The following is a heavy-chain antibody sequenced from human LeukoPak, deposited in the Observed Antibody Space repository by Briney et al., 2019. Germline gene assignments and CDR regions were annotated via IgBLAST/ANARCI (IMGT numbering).Heavy chain of an antibody. V-gene: IGHV4-59*08. Sequence: SETLSLTCTVSGGSISTYYWSWIRQPSGKGLEWIGYIYYSGSTNYNPSLKSRVTILVDTSKNQFSLKLSSVTAADTAVYYCARHLTGYCTNGVCHGGLDYWGQGTLVTVSS. CDR1: GGSISTYY. CDR2: IYYSGST. CDR3: ARHLTGYCTNGVCHGGLDY. D-gene: IGHD2-8*01. J-gene: IGHJ4*02.